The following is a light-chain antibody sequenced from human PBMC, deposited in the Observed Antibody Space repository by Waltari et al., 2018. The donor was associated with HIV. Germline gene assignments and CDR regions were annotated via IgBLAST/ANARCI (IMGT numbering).Light chain of an antibody. J-gene: IGLJ3*02. V-gene: IGLV10-54*01. Sequence: QAGLTQPPSVSKGLGQTVTFTCTGSTNHVGNKGAARLQQHRGHPPKLLSYRNNNRPSGISERLSASRSGNTASLTITGLQPEDESDYYCSSWDSSLSAWVFGGGTKLTVL. CDR3: SSWDSSLSAWV. CDR1: TNHVGNKG. CDR2: RNN.